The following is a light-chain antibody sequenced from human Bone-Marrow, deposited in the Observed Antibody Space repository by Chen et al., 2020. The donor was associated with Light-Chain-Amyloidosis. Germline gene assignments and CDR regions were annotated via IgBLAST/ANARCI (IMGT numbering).Light chain of an antibody. CDR2: EDD. CDR1: SGSSATNY. Sequence: NFMLTQPHSVSESPGKTVIISCTRSSGSSATNYVQWYQQRPGSSPTTVSDEDDQRPSGAPDRVSGSIDRSSNSASLTISGLRTEDEADYYCQSYQGSSQGVFGGGTKLTVL. J-gene: IGLJ3*02. CDR3: QSYQGSSQGV. V-gene: IGLV6-57*01.